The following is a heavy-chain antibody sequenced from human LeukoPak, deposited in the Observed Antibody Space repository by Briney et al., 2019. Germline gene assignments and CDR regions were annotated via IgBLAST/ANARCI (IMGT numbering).Heavy chain of an antibody. D-gene: IGHD1-26*01. V-gene: IGHV4-61*02. J-gene: IGHJ4*02. Sequence: PSETLSLTCTVSGGSISSGSYYWSWIRQPAGKGLEWIGRIYTSGSTNYNPSLKSRVTISVDTSKNQFSLKLSSVTAADTAVYYCARAIYVGATLYFDYWGQGTLVTVSS. CDR1: GGSISSGSYY. CDR3: ARAIYVGATLYFDY. CDR2: IYTSGST.